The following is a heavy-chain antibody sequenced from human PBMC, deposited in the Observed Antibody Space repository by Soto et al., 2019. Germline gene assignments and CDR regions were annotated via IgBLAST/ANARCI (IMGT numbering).Heavy chain of an antibody. CDR1: VYTFTSYY. Sequence: GXSVKVSCKASVYTFTSYYMHWVRQAPGQGLEWMGIINPSGGTTRFAQKFQGRVTLTRDTSTNTVYMELSSLRSDDTAVYYCARDRCDTTSCYECDYWGQGTLVTVSS. D-gene: IGHD2-2*01. CDR3: ARDRCDTTSCYECDY. J-gene: IGHJ4*02. V-gene: IGHV1-46*01. CDR2: INPSGGTT.